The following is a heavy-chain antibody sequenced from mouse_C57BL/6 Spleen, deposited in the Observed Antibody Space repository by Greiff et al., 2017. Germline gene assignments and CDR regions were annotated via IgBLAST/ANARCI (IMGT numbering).Heavy chain of an antibody. CDR2: IYPSDSET. Sequence: VQLQQPGAELVRPGSSVKLSCTASGYTFTSYWLGWGMQRPGQGLVWIVNIYPSDSETHYNPKFKDKATLTVDKSSSPAYMQLSSLTSEDSAIYYSARSRGGRDYDEFAYGGQGTLVTVAA. D-gene: IGHD2-4*01. CDR1: GYTFTSYW. CDR3: ARSRGGRDYDEFAY. J-gene: IGHJ3*01. V-gene: IGHV1-61*01.